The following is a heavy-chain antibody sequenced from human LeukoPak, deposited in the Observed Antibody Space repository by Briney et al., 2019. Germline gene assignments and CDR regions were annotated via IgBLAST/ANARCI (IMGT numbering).Heavy chain of an antibody. CDR2: TYTSGST. D-gene: IGHD2-21*01. Sequence: SETLSLTCTVSGGSISSGSYYWSWIRQPAGKGLEWIGRIYTYTSGSTNYNPSLKSRVTISLDTSKNQFSLKLSSVTAADTAVYYCARGREHLDVDYYYYYYMDVWGKGTTVTVSS. CDR3: ARGREHLDVDYYYYYYMDV. CDR1: GGSISSGSYY. V-gene: IGHV4-61*02. J-gene: IGHJ6*03.